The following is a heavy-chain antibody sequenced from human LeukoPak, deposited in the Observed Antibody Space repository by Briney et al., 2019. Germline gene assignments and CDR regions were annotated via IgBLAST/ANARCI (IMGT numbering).Heavy chain of an antibody. CDR2: IHSSGTI. CDR3: ARTNAGGATFFDY. D-gene: IGHD1-26*01. Sequence: PSETLSLTCTVSGGSISNYYWSWIRQPAGKGLEWIGRIHSSGTIHHNPSLNSRVTMSVDTSKNQFSLKLSYVTAADTAVYYCARTNAGGATFFDYWGQGTLVTVSS. CDR1: GGSISNYY. V-gene: IGHV4-4*07. J-gene: IGHJ4*02.